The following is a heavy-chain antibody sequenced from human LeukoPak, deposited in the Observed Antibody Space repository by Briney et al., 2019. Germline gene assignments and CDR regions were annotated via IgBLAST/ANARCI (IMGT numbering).Heavy chain of an antibody. V-gene: IGHV1-8*01. CDR1: GYTFTSYD. CDR3: ARTPGYSSSLRNAFDI. J-gene: IGHJ3*02. Sequence: ASVKVSCRASGYTFTSYDINLVREATGQGLEWMGWMNPNSGNTGYARKFQGRVTMTRNTYISTAYMELSSLRSDYTAVYYCARTPGYSSSLRNAFDIWGQGTMVTVSS. CDR2: MNPNSGNT. D-gene: IGHD6-13*01.